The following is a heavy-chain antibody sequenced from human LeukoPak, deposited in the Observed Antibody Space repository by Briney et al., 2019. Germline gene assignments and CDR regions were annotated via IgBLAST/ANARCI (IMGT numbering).Heavy chain of an antibody. D-gene: IGHD6-13*01. J-gene: IGHJ4*02. CDR2: VNRDGSST. V-gene: IGHV3-74*01. CDR3: ARDRSISAAGDTY. CDR1: GFTFSDYW. Sequence: PGGSLRLSCAASGFTFSDYWMHWVRQAPGKGLVWVSRVNRDGSSTSYADSVKGRFTISRDNAKNTLSLQMNSLRAEDTAVYYCARDRSISAAGDTYWGQGTLVTVYS.